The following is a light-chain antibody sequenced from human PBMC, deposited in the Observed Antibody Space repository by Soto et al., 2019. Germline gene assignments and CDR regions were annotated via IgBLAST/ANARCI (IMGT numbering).Light chain of an antibody. CDR2: KAS. Sequence: IQMTQSPSTLSASVGDRLTITCRASQSISSWLAWYQQKPGKAPKLLIYKASILESGVPSRFSGSGSGTEFTLTSSSLQPDDFATHYCQQYNSYRTFGQGTKVEIK. J-gene: IGKJ1*01. CDR1: QSISSW. CDR3: QQYNSYRT. V-gene: IGKV1-5*03.